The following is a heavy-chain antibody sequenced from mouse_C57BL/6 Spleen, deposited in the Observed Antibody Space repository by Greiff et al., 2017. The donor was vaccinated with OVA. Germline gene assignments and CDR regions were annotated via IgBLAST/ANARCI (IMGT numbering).Heavy chain of an antibody. Sequence: QVQLQQPGAELVKPGASVKLSCKASGYTFTSYWMPWVKQRPGQGLEWIGEIDPSDSYSTSNQKFKGKATLTVDTSSSTTYMQLSSLTSEDSAVDDCARRRGMGFGGAMDYWGQGTSVTVSS. CDR1: GYTFTSYW. D-gene: IGHD2-10*02. V-gene: IGHV1-50*01. J-gene: IGHJ4*01. CDR2: IDPSDSYS. CDR3: ARRRGMGFGGAMDY.